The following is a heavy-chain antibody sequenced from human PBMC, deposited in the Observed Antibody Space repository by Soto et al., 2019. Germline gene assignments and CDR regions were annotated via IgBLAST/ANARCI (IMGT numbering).Heavy chain of an antibody. J-gene: IGHJ2*01. V-gene: IGHV4-59*01. D-gene: IGHD3-16*01. Sequence: QVQLQESGPGLVKPSETLSLTCTVSGASISSYYWSWIRQPLGTGLEWIGYVYHSGNTNYSPSLKSRVTISVDKSKNQLSLNLTSVTAADTAVYYCARDYGGFWYFDLWGRGTLVTVSS. CDR1: GASISSYY. CDR2: VYHSGNT. CDR3: ARDYGGFWYFDL.